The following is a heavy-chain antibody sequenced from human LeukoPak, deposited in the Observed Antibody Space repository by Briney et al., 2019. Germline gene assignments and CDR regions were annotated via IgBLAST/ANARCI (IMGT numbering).Heavy chain of an antibody. CDR1: GASLSGFY. CDR3: ARNDDYGGPFDY. V-gene: IGHV4-59*01. Sequence: SETLSLTCTVSGASLSGFYWSWIRQPPGAGLEWIGYVYYSGSSTYNPSLKSRVTISVDTSKNQFSLRLGSVTAADTAVYYCARNDDYGGPFDYWGQGTLVTVSS. CDR2: VYYSGSS. D-gene: IGHD4-23*01. J-gene: IGHJ4*02.